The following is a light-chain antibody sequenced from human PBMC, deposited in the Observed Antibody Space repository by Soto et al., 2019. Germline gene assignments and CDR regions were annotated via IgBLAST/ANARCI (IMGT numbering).Light chain of an antibody. V-gene: IGLV2-11*01. CDR2: DVT. CDR1: SSDVGTYNF. Sequence: QSALTQPRSVSGAPGQSVTISCTGTSSDVGTYNFVSWYQQHPGKAPKFMIYDVTKRPSGVPDRFSGSKSGNKASLTISGLQAEDEADYYCGSYVGRYTSYVFGPGTQLTVL. J-gene: IGLJ1*01. CDR3: GSYVGRYTSYV.